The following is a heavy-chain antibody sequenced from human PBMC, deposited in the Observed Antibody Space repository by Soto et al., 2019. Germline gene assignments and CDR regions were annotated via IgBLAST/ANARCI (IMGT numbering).Heavy chain of an antibody. J-gene: IGHJ4*02. D-gene: IGHD1-7*01. CDR2: IYRTGST. V-gene: IGHV4-4*02. CDR3: ASRDPGTSVDY. CDR1: GGSFTSNNW. Sequence: LSLTCAVSGGSFTSNNWWTWVRQPPGQGLEWIGEIYRTGSTNYNLSLKSRVTISIDKSENQFSLKVTSLTAAETAVYYCASRDPGTSVDYWGQGTLVTV.